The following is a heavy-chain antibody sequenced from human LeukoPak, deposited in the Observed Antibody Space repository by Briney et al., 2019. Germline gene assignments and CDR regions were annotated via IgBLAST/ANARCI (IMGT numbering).Heavy chain of an antibody. CDR3: ARVRGDDFWSGYFYFDY. Sequence: ASVKVSCKASGHTFTGYYMHWVRQAPGQGLEWMGRINPNSGGTNYAQKFQGRVTMTRDTSISTAYMELSRLRSEDTAVYYCARVRGDDFWSGYFYFDYWGQGTLVTVSS. J-gene: IGHJ4*02. CDR2: INPNSGGT. V-gene: IGHV1-2*06. CDR1: GHTFTGYY. D-gene: IGHD3-3*01.